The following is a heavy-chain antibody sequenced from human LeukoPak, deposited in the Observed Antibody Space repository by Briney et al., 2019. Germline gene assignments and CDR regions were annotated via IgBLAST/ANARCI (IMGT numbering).Heavy chain of an antibody. CDR3: ARDRYGSRNYYDGYFDL. CDR1: GGSISSYY. CDR2: IYYSGST. V-gene: IGHV4-30-4*08. D-gene: IGHD3-10*01. J-gene: IGHJ2*01. Sequence: PSETLSLTCTVSGGSISSYYWSWIRQPPGKGLEWIGYIYYSGSTYYNPSLKSRVTISVDTSKNQFSLKLSSVTAADTAVYYCARDRYGSRNYYDGYFDLWGRGTLVTVSS.